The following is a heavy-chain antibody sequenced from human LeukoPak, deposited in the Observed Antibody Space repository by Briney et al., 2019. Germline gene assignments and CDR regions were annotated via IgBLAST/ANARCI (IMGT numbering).Heavy chain of an antibody. J-gene: IGHJ4*02. CDR1: GGSVSTSFHS. CDR3: VRGDGYGDYVGLGGH. V-gene: IGHV4-30-2*01. Sequence: SETLSLTCAVSGGSVSTSFHSWNWIRQPPGKAPEFIGYIYHRGNTYSNPSLGSRVTIPIDTSKNYFSLNLNSVTAADTAVYYCVRGDGYGDYVGLGGHWGPGILVTVSS. D-gene: IGHD4-17*01. CDR2: IYHRGNT.